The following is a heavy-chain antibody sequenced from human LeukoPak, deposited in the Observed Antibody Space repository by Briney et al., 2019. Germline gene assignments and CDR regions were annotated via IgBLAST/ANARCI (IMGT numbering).Heavy chain of an antibody. D-gene: IGHD4-17*01. Sequence: SVKVSCKASGGTFSSYATSWVRQAPGQGLEWMGRIIPIFGTANYAQKFQGRVTITTDESTSTAYMELSSLRSEDTAVYYCARAGVDYGDNILDYWGQGTLVTVSS. V-gene: IGHV1-69*05. CDR2: IIPIFGTA. J-gene: IGHJ4*02. CDR3: ARAGVDYGDNILDY. CDR1: GGTFSSYA.